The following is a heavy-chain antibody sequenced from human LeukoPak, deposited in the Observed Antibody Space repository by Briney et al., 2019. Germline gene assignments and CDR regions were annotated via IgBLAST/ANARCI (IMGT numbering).Heavy chain of an antibody. Sequence: SETLSLTCTVSGGSISSYYWSWIRQPPGKGLEWIGYIYYSGSTNYNPSLKSRVTISVDTSKNQFSLKLSYVTAADTAVYYCARRRITIFGVVNGDAFDIWGQGTMVTVSS. J-gene: IGHJ3*02. CDR3: ARRRITIFGVVNGDAFDI. CDR1: GGSISSYY. V-gene: IGHV4-59*01. D-gene: IGHD3-3*01. CDR2: IYYSGST.